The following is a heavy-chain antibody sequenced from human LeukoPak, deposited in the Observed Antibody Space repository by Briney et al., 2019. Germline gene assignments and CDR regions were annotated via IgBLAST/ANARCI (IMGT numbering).Heavy chain of an antibody. CDR1: GGSISSSSYY. D-gene: IGHD1-26*01. CDR3: ARDRGSRWELLPLGD. V-gene: IGHV4-39*02. J-gene: IGHJ4*02. CDR2: IYYSGST. Sequence: SETLSLTCTVSGGSISSSSYYWGWIRQPPGKGLEWIGSIYYSGSTYYNPSLKSRVTISVDTSKNQFSLKLSSVTAADTAVYYCARDRGSRWELLPLGDWGQGTLVTVSS.